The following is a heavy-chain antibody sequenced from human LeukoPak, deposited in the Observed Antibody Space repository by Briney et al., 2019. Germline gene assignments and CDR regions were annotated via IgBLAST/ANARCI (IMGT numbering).Heavy chain of an antibody. D-gene: IGHD3-22*01. Sequence: SVNVSCKASGGTFSSYTISWVRQAPGKGVEWMGRIIPILGMPKQAQKFQDRVKHTGKHSTSTAYMELSSLKPEDTAVYYCAREDYYDRHRPLDYWGQGTLVTVSS. CDR1: GGTFSSYT. J-gene: IGHJ4*02. CDR2: IIPILGMP. V-gene: IGHV1-69*04. CDR3: AREDYYDRHRPLDY.